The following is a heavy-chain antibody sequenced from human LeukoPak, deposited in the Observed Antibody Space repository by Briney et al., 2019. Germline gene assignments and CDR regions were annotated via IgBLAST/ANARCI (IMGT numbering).Heavy chain of an antibody. Sequence: GGSLRLSCAASGFTFSKYGMHRGRQAPGKGLEWVAVTSHDGSNKYYADSLKGQFTISRDNSKNTLYLQMNSLRAEDTAVYYCMGFNWFDPWGQGTLVTVSS. CDR3: MGFNWFDP. J-gene: IGHJ5*02. CDR1: GFTFSKYG. CDR2: TSHDGSNK. V-gene: IGHV3-30*03.